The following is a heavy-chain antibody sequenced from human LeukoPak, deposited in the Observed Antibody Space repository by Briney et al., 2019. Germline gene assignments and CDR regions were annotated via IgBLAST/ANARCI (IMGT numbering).Heavy chain of an antibody. V-gene: IGHV3-7*01. D-gene: IGHD5-12*01. CDR1: GFTFSSYW. Sequence: PGGSLRLSCAASGFTFSSYWMSWVRQAPGKGLEWVANINQDGSETYYVDSVKGRFAISRDNAKNSLYLQMNSLRAEDTAVYYCASQGSGYDSPIDHWGQGTLVTVSS. J-gene: IGHJ4*02. CDR3: ASQGSGYDSPIDH. CDR2: INQDGSET.